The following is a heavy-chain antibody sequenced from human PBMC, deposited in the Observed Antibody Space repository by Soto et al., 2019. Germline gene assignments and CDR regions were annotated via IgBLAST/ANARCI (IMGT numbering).Heavy chain of an antibody. J-gene: IGHJ6*02. CDR3: ARDMEYCSGGSCLIVGMDV. D-gene: IGHD2-15*01. CDR1: GFTFSSYS. Sequence: GGSLRLSCGASGFTFSSYSMNWVRQAPGKGLEWVSYISSSSSTIYYADSVKGRFTISRDNAKNSLYLQMNSLRDEDTAVYYCARDMEYCSGGSCLIVGMDVWGQGTTVTISS. CDR2: ISSSSSTI. V-gene: IGHV3-48*02.